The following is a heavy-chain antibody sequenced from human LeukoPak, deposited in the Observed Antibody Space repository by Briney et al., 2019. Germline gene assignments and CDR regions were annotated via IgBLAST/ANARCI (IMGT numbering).Heavy chain of an antibody. CDR1: GYTFTSYD. J-gene: IGHJ6*03. CDR3: ARSDYGDYQFGSYYKDV. CDR2: MNPNSGNT. D-gene: IGHD4-17*01. V-gene: IGHV1-8*03. Sequence: ASVKVSCKASGYTFTSYDINWVRQATGQGLEWMGWMNPNSGNTGYAQKFQGRVTITRNTSISTAYMELSSLRSEDTAVYYCARSDYGDYQFGSYYKDVWGKGTTVTVSS.